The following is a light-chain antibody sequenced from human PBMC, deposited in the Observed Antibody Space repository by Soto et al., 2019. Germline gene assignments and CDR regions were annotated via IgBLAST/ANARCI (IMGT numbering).Light chain of an antibody. CDR2: DAS. Sequence: EIVLTHSPATLSLSPGERATLSCRASQSVSSYLAWYQQKHGQAPRLLIYDASNRATGIPARFSGSGSGTELTLSIISLEPEDFEVYYCPQRSNWQLTVGGGRKVDIK. CDR3: PQRSNWQLT. CDR1: QSVSSY. J-gene: IGKJ4*01. V-gene: IGKV3-11*01.